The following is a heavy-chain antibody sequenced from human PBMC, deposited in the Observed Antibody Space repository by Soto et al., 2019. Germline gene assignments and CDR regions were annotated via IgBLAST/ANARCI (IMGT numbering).Heavy chain of an antibody. V-gene: IGHV1-3*01. Sequence: QVQLVQSGAEVKKPGASVKVSCKASGYPFTSYAMHCVRQAPGQRLEWRGWINAGNGNTKYSQKFQGRVTITRDTSARNAYMELSSLRSEDTAVYYCARGPTPRERQLTWFERGGQGTLVTVSS. J-gene: IGHJ5*02. CDR2: INAGNGNT. CDR3: ARGPTPRERQLTWFER. CDR1: GYPFTSYA. D-gene: IGHD1-26*01.